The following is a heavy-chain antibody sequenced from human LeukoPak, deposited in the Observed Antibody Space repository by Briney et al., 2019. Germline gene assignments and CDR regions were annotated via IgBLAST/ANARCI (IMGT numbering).Heavy chain of an antibody. Sequence: PSETLSLTCTVSGGSISSYYWSWIRQPPGKGLEWIGHIYYSGSVNYNPSLKSRITMSVDTSKNQFSLKLSSVTAADTAVYYCARNLGYCSGGSCYSGAFDIWGQGTVVTVSS. CDR2: IYYSGSV. CDR3: ARNLGYCSGGSCYSGAFDI. V-gene: IGHV4-59*01. J-gene: IGHJ3*02. CDR1: GGSISSYY. D-gene: IGHD2-15*01.